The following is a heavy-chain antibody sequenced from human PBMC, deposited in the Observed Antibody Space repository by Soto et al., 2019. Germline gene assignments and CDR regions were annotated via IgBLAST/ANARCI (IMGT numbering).Heavy chain of an antibody. D-gene: IGHD3-22*01. J-gene: IGHJ4*02. CDR1: GFTFDDYT. CDR2: ISWDGGST. V-gene: IGHV3-43*01. CDR3: ATGGSYYDSSGYYHFDY. Sequence: GSLRLSCAASGFTFDDYTMHWVRQAPGKGLEWVSLISWDGGSTYYADSVKGRFTISRDNSKNSLYLQMNSLRTEDTALYYCATGGSYYDSSGYYHFDYWGQGTLVTVSS.